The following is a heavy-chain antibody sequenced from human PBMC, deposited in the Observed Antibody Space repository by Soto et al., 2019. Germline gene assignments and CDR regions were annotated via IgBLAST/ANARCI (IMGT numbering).Heavy chain of an antibody. J-gene: IGHJ4*02. CDR2: MNPNSGNT. V-gene: IGHV1-8*02. D-gene: IGHD3-22*01. CDR1: GYTFTSYG. CDR3: TRRARIGKQLWLPFDS. Sequence: ASVKVSCQASGYTFTSYGISWVRQAPGQGLEWMGWMNPNSGNTAYAQKFQGRVTMTGDTTTNTAYMELSSLTSADTAVYYCTRRARIGKQLWLPFDSWAQGTLVTVSS.